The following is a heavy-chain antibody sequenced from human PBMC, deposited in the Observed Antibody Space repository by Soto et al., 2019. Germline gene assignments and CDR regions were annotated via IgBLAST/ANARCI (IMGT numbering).Heavy chain of an antibody. CDR1: GGSVNSGSYF. V-gene: IGHV4-61*01. CDR3: VRTNNKGQWAAWY. J-gene: IGHJ4*02. CDR2: IYNNDN. Sequence: SETLSLTCSVSGGSVNSGSYFWGWIRQPPGKRLEWIGHIYNNDNTYNPSLKSRVTISVDTSKNQFSLKLNSVTAADTAVYYCVRTNNKGQWAAWYWGQGALVTVSS. D-gene: IGHD2-15*01.